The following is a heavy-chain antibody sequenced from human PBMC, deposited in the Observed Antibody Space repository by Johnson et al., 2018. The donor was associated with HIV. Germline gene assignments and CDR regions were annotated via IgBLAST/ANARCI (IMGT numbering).Heavy chain of an antibody. CDR3: TTSYSSGWYGANDAFDI. CDR1: GFTFRSYG. J-gene: IGHJ3*02. Sequence: QVQLVESGGGVVQPGGSLRLSCAASGFTFRSYGMHWVRQAPGKGLEWVAFIRHDGSNKYYADSVKGRFTISRDNSKNTLYLQMNSLKTEDTAVYYCTTSYSSGWYGANDAFDIWGQGTMVTVSS. D-gene: IGHD6-19*01. CDR2: IRHDGSNK. V-gene: IGHV3-30*02.